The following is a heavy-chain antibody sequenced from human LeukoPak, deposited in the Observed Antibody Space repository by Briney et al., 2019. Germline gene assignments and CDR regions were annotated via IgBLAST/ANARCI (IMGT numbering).Heavy chain of an antibody. CDR2: ISAYNGNT. J-gene: IGHJ4*02. V-gene: IGHV1-18*01. Sequence: ASVKVSCKASGYTFTSYGISWVRQAPGQGLEWMGWISAYNGNTSYAQKLQGRVTMTTDTSTSTAYMELRSLRSDDTAVYYCARETRLVAANPALFDYWGQGTLVTVSS. CDR1: GYTFTSYG. CDR3: ARETRLVAANPALFDY. D-gene: IGHD2-15*01.